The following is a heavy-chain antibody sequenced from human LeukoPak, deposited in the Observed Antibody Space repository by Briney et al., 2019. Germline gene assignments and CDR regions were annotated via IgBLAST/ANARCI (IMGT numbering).Heavy chain of an antibody. J-gene: IGHJ4*02. CDR2: TAGSEDST. CDR3: TTDLMTGFSSGWYFAY. V-gene: IGHV3-23*01. D-gene: IGHD6-19*01. CDR1: GITFNRFA. Sequence: GGSLRLSCAASGITFNRFAMSWVRQAPGKRLEWVAATAGSEDSTHYADSVRGRFIISTDNSKNRLYLQMNSLRAEDTAEYYCTTDLMTGFSSGWYFAYWGQGTLVTVSS.